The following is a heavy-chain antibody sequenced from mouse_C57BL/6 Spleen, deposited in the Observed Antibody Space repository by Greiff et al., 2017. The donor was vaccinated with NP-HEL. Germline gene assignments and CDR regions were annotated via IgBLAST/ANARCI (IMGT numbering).Heavy chain of an antibody. D-gene: IGHD2-1*01. V-gene: IGHV1-80*01. Sequence: QVQLQQSGAELVKPGASVKISCKASGYAFSSYWMNWVKQRPGKGLEWIGQIYPGDGDTNYNGKFKGKATLTADKSSSTAYMQLSSLTSEDSAVYFCARSSGNYLYYCDYWGQGTTLTVSS. J-gene: IGHJ2*01. CDR2: IYPGDGDT. CDR3: ARSSGNYLYYCDY. CDR1: GYAFSSYW.